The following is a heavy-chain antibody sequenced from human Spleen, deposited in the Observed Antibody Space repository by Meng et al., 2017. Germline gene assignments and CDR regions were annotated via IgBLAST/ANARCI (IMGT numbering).Heavy chain of an antibody. CDR1: GGSVSNAIYF. J-gene: IGHJ4*02. CDR3: ARGGPIDY. D-gene: IGHD1-26*01. Sequence: QVQRQDSGPGLVRPSQTLSLPCTVSGGSVSNAIYFWSGIRQPPGKGLEWVGYFYYSGSTNYNPSLKSRVTISVDTSKNQFSLRLSSVTAADTAVYYCARGGPIDYWGQGTLVTVSS. V-gene: IGHV4-61*01. CDR2: FYYSGST.